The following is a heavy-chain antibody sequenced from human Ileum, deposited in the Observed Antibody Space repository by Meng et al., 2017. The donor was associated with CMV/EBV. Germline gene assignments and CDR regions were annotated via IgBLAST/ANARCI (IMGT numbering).Heavy chain of an antibody. V-gene: IGHV3-21*01. Sequence: ETLSLTCAASGFTFNTSSLTWVHQAPGKGLEWVPCISTCRNNVLCAESLKGRFTISRDNARNTLYLQNNSLRAEDTAVYYCARDGGNFDYWGQGTLVTVSS. J-gene: IGHJ4*02. D-gene: IGHD2-15*01. CDR3: ARDGGNFDY. CDR2: ISTCRNNV. CDR1: GFTFNTSS.